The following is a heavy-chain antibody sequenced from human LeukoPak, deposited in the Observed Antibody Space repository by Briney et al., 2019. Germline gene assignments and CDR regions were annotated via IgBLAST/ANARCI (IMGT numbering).Heavy chain of an antibody. Sequence: PSETLSLTCTVSGGSISSYYWSWIRQPPGKGLEWIGYIYYSGSTNYNPSLKSRVTISVDTSKNQFSLKLSSVTAADTAVYYCASSPKGDVAATGVGDYWGQGTLVTVSS. CDR1: GGSISSYY. J-gene: IGHJ4*02. CDR3: ASSPKGDVAATGVGDY. CDR2: IYYSGST. V-gene: IGHV4-59*01. D-gene: IGHD6-19*01.